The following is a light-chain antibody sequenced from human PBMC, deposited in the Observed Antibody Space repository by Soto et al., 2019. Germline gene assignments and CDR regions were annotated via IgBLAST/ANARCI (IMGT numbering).Light chain of an antibody. CDR1: QPIRTTT. V-gene: IGKV3-20*01. CDR2: GAS. CDR3: QQYGNSQVT. Sequence: EIVLTQSPGTLSLSPGEKATPPCRPSQPIRTTTLAWYQQKPGQAPRLLIYGASSRATGIPDRFSGSGSGTDFTLTISRLEPEDFAVYYCQQYGNSQVTFGPGTKVDIK. J-gene: IGKJ3*01.